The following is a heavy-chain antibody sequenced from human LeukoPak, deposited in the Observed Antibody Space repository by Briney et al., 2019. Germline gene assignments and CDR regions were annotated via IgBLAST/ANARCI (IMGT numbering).Heavy chain of an antibody. CDR3: ARDRGSKREAYCGGDCYIGYFDL. CDR1: GYTFTSYY. D-gene: IGHD2-21*02. Sequence: GASVKVSCKASGYTFTSYYMHWVRQAPGQGLEWMGIINPSGGSTSYAQKFQGRVTMTRDTSTSTVYMELSSLRSEDTAVYYCARDRGSKREAYCGGDCYIGYFDLWGRGTLVTVSS. V-gene: IGHV1-46*01. J-gene: IGHJ2*01. CDR2: INPSGGST.